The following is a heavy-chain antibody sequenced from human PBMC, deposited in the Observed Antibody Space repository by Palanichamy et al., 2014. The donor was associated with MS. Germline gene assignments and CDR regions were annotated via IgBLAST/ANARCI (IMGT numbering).Heavy chain of an antibody. CDR2: INPSGGGT. V-gene: IGHV1-46*03. J-gene: IGHJ4*02. CDR1: GYTFTNYY. Sequence: QVLLVQSGVELKKPGASVKLSCKASGYTFTNYYIHWLRQAPGQGLEWMGLINPSGGGTNYAQKFQGRVTMTRDTSTTTVYMELRRLTTDDKALYFCARTYTSSWFDYWGQGTLVTVSS. CDR3: ARTYTSSWFDY. D-gene: IGHD6-13*01.